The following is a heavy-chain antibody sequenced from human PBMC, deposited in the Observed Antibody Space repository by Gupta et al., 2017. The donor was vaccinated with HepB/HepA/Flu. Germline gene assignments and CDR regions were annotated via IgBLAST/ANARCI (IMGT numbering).Heavy chain of an antibody. J-gene: IGHJ5*01. V-gene: IGHV1-46*01. D-gene: IGHD3-3*02. CDR3: VRETPSAFRFDS. CDR1: GYTFTRYH. Sequence: QGQLVQSGSEVRKPGASVKVSCKTSGYTFTRYHMHWVRQAPGQGLEWMGMIKDDGETRFFAQKFQGSVTITRDTSINTVYMELSSLRSEDTAVYSCVRETPSAFRFDSWGQGTLVTVSS. CDR2: IKDDGETR.